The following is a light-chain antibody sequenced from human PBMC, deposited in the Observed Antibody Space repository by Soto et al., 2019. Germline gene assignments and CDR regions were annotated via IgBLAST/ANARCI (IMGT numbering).Light chain of an antibody. J-gene: IGKJ3*01. CDR1: QSVSSN. Sequence: EIVMTQSPATLSVSPGERATLSCRASQSVSSNLAWYQKKPGQAPRLLIYGASTRATGIPARFSGSGSGTEFTLTISSLQPEDFAVYYCQQYNNWPGTFGPGTKVDIK. V-gene: IGKV3D-15*01. CDR3: QQYNNWPGT. CDR2: GAS.